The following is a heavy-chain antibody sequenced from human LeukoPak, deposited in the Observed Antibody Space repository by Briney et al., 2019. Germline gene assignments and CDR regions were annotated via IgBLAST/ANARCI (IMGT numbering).Heavy chain of an antibody. CDR3: ARAVVGRNRYYFDY. V-gene: IGHV1-69*13. Sequence: SVKVSCKASGYTFTSYGISWVRQAPGQGLEWMGGIIPIFGTANYAQKFQGRVTITADESTSTAYMELSSLRSEDTAVYYCARAVVGRNRYYFDYWGQGTLVTVSS. J-gene: IGHJ4*02. CDR1: GYTFTSYG. D-gene: IGHD1-26*01. CDR2: IIPIFGTA.